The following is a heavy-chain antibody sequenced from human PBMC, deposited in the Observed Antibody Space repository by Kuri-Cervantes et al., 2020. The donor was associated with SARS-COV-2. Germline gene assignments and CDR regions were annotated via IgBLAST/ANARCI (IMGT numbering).Heavy chain of an antibody. Sequence: SGPTLVKPTETLTLTCTFSGFSFSTSAVGVGWLRQPPGKALEWLAHIFSNDEKSYSTSLKSRLTISKDTSKSQVVLTMTNMDPVDTATYYCARSSSGYQPDYWGQGTLVSVSS. D-gene: IGHD3-22*01. CDR3: ARSSSGYQPDY. CDR2: IFSNDEK. J-gene: IGHJ4*02. V-gene: IGHV2-26*01. CDR1: GFSFSTSAVG.